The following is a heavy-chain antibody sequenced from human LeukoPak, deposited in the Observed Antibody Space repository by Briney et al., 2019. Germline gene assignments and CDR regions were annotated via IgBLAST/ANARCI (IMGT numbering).Heavy chain of an antibody. V-gene: IGHV1-46*01. D-gene: IGHD3-10*01. Sequence: ASVKVSCKASGYTFTSYYMHWVRQAPGQGLEWMGIINPSGGSTSYAQKFQGRVTMTRDTSTSTVYMELSSLRSEDTAVYYCARGRSRDYYGSGSYYNLDYWGQGTLVTVSS. CDR2: INPSGGST. CDR3: ARGRSRDYYGSGSYYNLDY. J-gene: IGHJ4*02. CDR1: GYTFTSYY.